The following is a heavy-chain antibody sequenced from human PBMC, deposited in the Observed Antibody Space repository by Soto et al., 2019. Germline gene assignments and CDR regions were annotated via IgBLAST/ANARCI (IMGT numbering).Heavy chain of an antibody. D-gene: IGHD3-10*01. CDR3: AREEYYYGSGAFFDY. CDR2: IIPILGIA. V-gene: IGHV1-69*08. J-gene: IGHJ4*02. CDR1: GGTFSSYT. Sequence: QVQLVQSGAEVKKPGSSVKVSCKASGGTFSSYTISWVRQAPGQGLEWMGRIIPILGIANYAQKFQGRVTITAVKSTSTGYMELSSLTSADTAVYYCAREEYYYGSGAFFDYWGQGTLVTVSS.